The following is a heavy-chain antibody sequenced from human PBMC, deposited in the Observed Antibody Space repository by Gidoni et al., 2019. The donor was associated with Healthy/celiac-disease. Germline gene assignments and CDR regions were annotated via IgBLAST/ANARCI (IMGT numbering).Heavy chain of an antibody. J-gene: IGHJ3*02. V-gene: IGHV1-2*02. CDR2: INSNSGGT. Sequence: APGQGLEWMGWINSNSGGTNYAQKFQGRVTMTRDTSISTAYMELSRLRSDDTAVYYCAREVAGSFVLPRLKSRLSAFDIWGQGTMVTVSS. CDR3: AREVAGSFVLPRLKSRLSAFDI. D-gene: IGHD6-19*01.